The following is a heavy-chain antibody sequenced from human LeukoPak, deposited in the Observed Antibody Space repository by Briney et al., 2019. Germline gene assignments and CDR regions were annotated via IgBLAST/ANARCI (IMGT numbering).Heavy chain of an antibody. D-gene: IGHD6-25*01. CDR2: ISCDGSNK. CDR3: ARRSAAKDAFDI. V-gene: IGHV3-30*04. J-gene: IGHJ3*02. CDR1: GFTFSSYA. Sequence: PGGSLRLSCAASGFTFSSYAMHWVRQAPGKGLEWVAVISCDGSNKYYADSVKGRFTISRDNAKNTLYLQMNSLRAEDTAVYYCARRSAAKDAFDIWGQGTMVTVSS.